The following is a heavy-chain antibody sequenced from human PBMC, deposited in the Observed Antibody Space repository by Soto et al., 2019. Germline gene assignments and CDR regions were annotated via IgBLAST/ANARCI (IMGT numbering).Heavy chain of an antibody. CDR2: IKQDGSEK. D-gene: IGHD3-22*01. Sequence: EVQLVESGGGLVQPGGSLRLSCAASGFTFSNNWMSWVRQAPGKGLEWVAKIKQDGSEKYYVDSVKGRFTISRDNAKNSLYLQMNSLRAEDTAVYYCATRPHDNERIVYFGVFDYWGQGALVSVSS. CDR3: ATRPHDNERIVYFGVFDY. V-gene: IGHV3-7*01. CDR1: GFTFSNNW. J-gene: IGHJ4*02.